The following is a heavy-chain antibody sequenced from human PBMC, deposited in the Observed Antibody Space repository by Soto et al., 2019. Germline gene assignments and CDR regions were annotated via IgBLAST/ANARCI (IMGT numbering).Heavy chain of an antibody. CDR2: IYSGGST. J-gene: IGHJ3*02. CDR1: GFTVSSNY. CDR3: ARGPGIAADGHADDAFDI. V-gene: IGHV3-66*01. D-gene: IGHD6-13*01. Sequence: EVQLVESGGGLVQPGGSLRLSCAASGFTVSSNYMSWVRQAPGKGLEWVSVIYSGGSTYYADSVKGRFTISRDNSKNTLYLQMNSLRAADTAVYYCARGPGIAADGHADDAFDIWGQGTMVTVSS.